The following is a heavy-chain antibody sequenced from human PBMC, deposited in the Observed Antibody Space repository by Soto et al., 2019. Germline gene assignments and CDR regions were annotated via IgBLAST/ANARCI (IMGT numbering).Heavy chain of an antibody. Sequence: ASVKVSCKASGYTFTGYYMHWVRQAPGQGLEWMGWINPNSGGTNYAQKFQGWVTMTRDTSISTAYMELSRLRSDDTAVYYCAVGLDYGDYQFDYWGQGTLVTVSS. CDR3: AVGLDYGDYQFDY. V-gene: IGHV1-2*04. CDR2: INPNSGGT. J-gene: IGHJ4*02. CDR1: GYTFTGYY. D-gene: IGHD4-17*01.